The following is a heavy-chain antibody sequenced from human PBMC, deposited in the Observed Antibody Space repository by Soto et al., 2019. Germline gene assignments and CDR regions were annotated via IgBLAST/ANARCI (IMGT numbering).Heavy chain of an antibody. V-gene: IGHV1-69*01. J-gene: IGHJ4*02. CDR2: IIPIFGTA. CDR1: GGTFSSYA. Sequence: QVQLVQSGAEVKKPGSSVKVSCRASGGTFSSYAISWVRQAPGQGLEWMGGIIPIFGTANYAQKFQGRVTITADESTSSAYMELSSLRSADTAVYYCASLIVVVPAAPYYWGQGTLVTVSS. CDR3: ASLIVVVPAAPYY. D-gene: IGHD2-2*01.